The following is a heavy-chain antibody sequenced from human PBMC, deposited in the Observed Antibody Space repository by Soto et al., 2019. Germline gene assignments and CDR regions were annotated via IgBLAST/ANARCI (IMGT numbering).Heavy chain of an antibody. CDR1: GFTVSSYS. D-gene: IGHD6-19*01. CDR3: ARDKDSSADWFDP. CDR2: ISSSSSYI. V-gene: IGHV3-21*01. J-gene: IGHJ5*02. Sequence: EVQLVESGGGLVKPGGSLRLSCEASGFTVSSYSMNSVRQAPGKGLEWVSSISSSSSYIYYADSVKGRFTISRDNAKNSLYLQMNSLRAEDTAVYYCARDKDSSADWFDPWGQGTLVTVSS.